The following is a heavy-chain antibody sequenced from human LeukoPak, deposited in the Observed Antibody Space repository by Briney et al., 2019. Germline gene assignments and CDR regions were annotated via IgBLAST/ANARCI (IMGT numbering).Heavy chain of an antibody. V-gene: IGHV1-69*04. D-gene: IGHD3-22*01. J-gene: IGHJ4*02. CDR1: GGTFSSYA. Sequence: SVKVSCKASGGTFSSYAISWVRQAPGQGLEWMGRIIPILGIANYAQKFQGRVTITADKSTSTAYMELSSLRSEDTAVYYRARDETYYYDSSGSPFFDYWGQGTLVTVSS. CDR2: IIPILGIA. CDR3: ARDETYYYDSSGSPFFDY.